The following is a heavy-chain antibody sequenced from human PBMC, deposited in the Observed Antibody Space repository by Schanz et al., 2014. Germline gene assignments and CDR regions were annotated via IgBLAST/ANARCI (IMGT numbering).Heavy chain of an antibody. CDR3: ARAFGGYDPAGALDY. CDR2: INPNSGTT. D-gene: IGHD5-12*01. V-gene: IGHV1-2*04. CDR1: GGTFTGYY. Sequence: QVQLVQSWAEVKGPGASVKVSCKASGGTFTGYYMHWVRQAPGQGLEWMGWINPNSGTTNYAQKFQGWVTMTRDTSISTAYMELSRLKSDDTAVYYCARAFGGYDPAGALDYWGQGTLVTVSS. J-gene: IGHJ4*02.